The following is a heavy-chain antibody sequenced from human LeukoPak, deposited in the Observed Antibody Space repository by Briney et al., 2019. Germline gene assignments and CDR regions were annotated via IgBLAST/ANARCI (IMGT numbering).Heavy chain of an antibody. D-gene: IGHD3-10*01. CDR1: GYTFTSYA. V-gene: IGHV1-69*05. Sequence: ASVKVSCKASGYTFTSYAISWVRQAPGQGLEWMGRIIPIFGTANYAQKFQGRVTITTDESTSTAYMELSSLRSEDTAVYCCASAGYYYGSGSYYNGPFDYWGQGTLVTVSS. CDR3: ASAGYYYGSGSYYNGPFDY. CDR2: IIPIFGTA. J-gene: IGHJ4*02.